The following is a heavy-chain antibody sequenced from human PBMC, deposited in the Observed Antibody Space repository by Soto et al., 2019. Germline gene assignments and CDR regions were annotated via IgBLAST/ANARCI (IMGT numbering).Heavy chain of an antibody. V-gene: IGHV4-38-2*01. D-gene: IGHD1-26*01. CDR2: IYHSGST. CDR1: GYSISSGYY. Sequence: PSETLSLTCAVSGYSISSGYYWGWIRQPPGKGLEWIGSIYHSGSTYYNPSLKSRVTISVDTSKNQFSLKLSSVTAADTAVYYCARQVGATLGYYFDYWGQGTLVTVSS. J-gene: IGHJ4*02. CDR3: ARQVGATLGYYFDY.